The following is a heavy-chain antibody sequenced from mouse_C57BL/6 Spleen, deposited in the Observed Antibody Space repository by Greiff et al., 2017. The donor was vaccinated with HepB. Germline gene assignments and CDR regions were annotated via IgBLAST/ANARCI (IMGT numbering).Heavy chain of an antibody. V-gene: IGHV3-6*01. Sequence: EVKLVESGPGLVKPSQSLSLTCSVTGYSITSGYYWNWIRQFPGNKLEWMGYISYDGSNNYNPSLKNRISITRDTSKNQFFLKLNSVTTEDTATYYCASPFDYWGQGTTLTVSS. J-gene: IGHJ2*01. CDR3: ASPFDY. CDR2: ISYDGSN. CDR1: GYSITSGYY.